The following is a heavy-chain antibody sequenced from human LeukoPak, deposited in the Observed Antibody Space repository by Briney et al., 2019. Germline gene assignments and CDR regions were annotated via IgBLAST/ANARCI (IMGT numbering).Heavy chain of an antibody. CDR2: VYHIGNT. Sequence: SETLSLTCSVSGYSLSRGYYWAWIRQPPGRGLEWIGTVYHIGNTYYNPSLESRASMSVDTSTNEFSLTLKSVTAADTAVYYCGRAGWMITSAIDYWGQGALVTVSS. V-gene: IGHV4-38-2*02. CDR3: GRAGWMITSAIDY. D-gene: IGHD3-16*01. J-gene: IGHJ4*02. CDR1: GYSLSRGYY.